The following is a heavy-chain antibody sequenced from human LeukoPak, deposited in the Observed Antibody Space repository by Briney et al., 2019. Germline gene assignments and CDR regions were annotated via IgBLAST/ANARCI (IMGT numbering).Heavy chain of an antibody. CDR2: ISGSGGST. V-gene: IGHV3-23*01. D-gene: IGHD6-19*01. J-gene: IGHJ4*02. Sequence: PGGSLRLSCAASGFTFSSYAISWVRRAPGKGLEWVSAISGSGGSTYYADSVKGRFTISRDNSKNTLYLQMNSLRAEDTAVYYCATWGSGFPAPYFDYWGQGTLVTVSS. CDR3: ATWGSGFPAPYFDY. CDR1: GFTFSSYA.